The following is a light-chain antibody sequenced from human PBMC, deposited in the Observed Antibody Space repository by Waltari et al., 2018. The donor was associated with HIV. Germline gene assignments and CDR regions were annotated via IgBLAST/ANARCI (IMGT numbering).Light chain of an antibody. CDR1: KLGDKY. J-gene: IGLJ2*01. CDR3: QAWDTRAV. V-gene: IGLV3-1*01. Sequence: SYDLTQPPSVSVSPGQTATITCSGDKLGDKYSCWYQQKPGQSPVLVIYQDNKRPSGFPERCSGSNSGNTATLTISGTQAMDEADYYCQAWDTRAVFGGGTKLTVL. CDR2: QDN.